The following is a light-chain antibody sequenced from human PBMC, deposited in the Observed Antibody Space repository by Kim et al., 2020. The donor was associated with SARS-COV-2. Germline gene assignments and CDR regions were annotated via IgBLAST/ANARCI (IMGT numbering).Light chain of an antibody. V-gene: IGKV1-27*01. J-gene: IGKJ1*01. CDR3: QKYNSAPRT. CDR1: KGISNY. CDR2: AAS. Sequence: ASVGDRVTITCRASKGISNYLAWYQQKPGKVPKLLIYAASTLQSGVPSRCSGSGSGTDVTLTISSLQPEDVATYYCQKYNSAPRTFGQGTKVDIK.